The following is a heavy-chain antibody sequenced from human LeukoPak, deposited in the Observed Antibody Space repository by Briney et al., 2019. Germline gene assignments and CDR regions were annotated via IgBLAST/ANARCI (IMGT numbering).Heavy chain of an antibody. Sequence: PGGSLRLSCAASGFTFSSYSMNWVRQAPGKGLEWVSYISSSSSTIYYADSVKGRFTISRDNAKNSLYLQMNSLRAEDTAVYYCARGRRYSGSFYVRWGQFFDYWGQGTLVTVSS. CDR3: ARGRRYSGSFYVRWGQFFDY. CDR2: ISSSSSTI. J-gene: IGHJ4*02. D-gene: IGHD1-26*01. V-gene: IGHV3-48*01. CDR1: GFTFSSYS.